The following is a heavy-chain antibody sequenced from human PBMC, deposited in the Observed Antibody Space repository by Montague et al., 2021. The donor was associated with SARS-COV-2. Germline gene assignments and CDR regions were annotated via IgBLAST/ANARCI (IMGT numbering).Heavy chain of an antibody. Sequence: SETLSLTCTVSGGSISSSSYYWGWIRQPPGKGLEWIGSIYYSGSTYYNPSLKSRVTIYGDTSKNQFSLKLSSVTAADTAVYYCARLPIAVAGLLKNYYYGMDVWGQGTTVTVSS. D-gene: IGHD6-19*01. CDR1: GGSISSSSYY. J-gene: IGHJ6*02. V-gene: IGHV4-39*01. CDR2: IYYSGST. CDR3: ARLPIAVAGLLKNYYYGMDV.